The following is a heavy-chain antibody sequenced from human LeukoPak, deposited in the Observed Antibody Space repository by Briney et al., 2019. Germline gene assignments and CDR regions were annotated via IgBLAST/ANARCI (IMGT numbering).Heavy chain of an antibody. CDR1: VYTFTSNY. Sequence: ASVKVSCKAFVYTFTSNYMHWARQAPGQGPEWMGVISPKGGSTTYAQKFQRRVTLTRDMSTSTDYLELSSLRSEDTAVYYCARDNSVRDEAWWFHPWGQGTLVTVSS. CDR2: ISPKGGST. D-gene: IGHD5-24*01. CDR3: ARDNSVRDEAWWFHP. J-gene: IGHJ5*02. V-gene: IGHV1-46*01.